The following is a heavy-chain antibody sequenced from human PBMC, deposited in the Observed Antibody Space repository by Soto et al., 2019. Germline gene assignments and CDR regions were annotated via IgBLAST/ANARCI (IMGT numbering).Heavy chain of an antibody. CDR3: ARVFSSGSGWMYYFDF. V-gene: IGHV4-4*02. CDR1: SDSIAGENW. D-gene: IGHD6-25*01. Sequence: QVQLQDSGPGLVKPSETLSLTCTVSSDSIAGENWWSWVRQPPGMGLEWIGEIFHTGGTNYNPSLKSRVTMEVDKSKNQFSLNLISATVADTAVYYCARVFSSGSGWMYYFDFWGQGALVSVSS. J-gene: IGHJ4*02. CDR2: IFHTGGT.